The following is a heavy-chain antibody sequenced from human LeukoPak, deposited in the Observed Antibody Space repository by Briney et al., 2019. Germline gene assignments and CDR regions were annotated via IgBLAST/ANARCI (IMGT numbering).Heavy chain of an antibody. CDR3: AKIGTLLPFDY. J-gene: IGHJ4*02. CDR1: GFTFSSYG. Sequence: GGTLRLSCVASGFTFSSYGMSWVRQAPGKGLEWVSGISDSGGSTYYADSVKGRFTISRDNSKNTLYLQMNSLRAEDTAVYYCAKIGTLLPFDYWGQGTLVTVSS. CDR2: ISDSGGST. D-gene: IGHD1-26*01. V-gene: IGHV3-23*01.